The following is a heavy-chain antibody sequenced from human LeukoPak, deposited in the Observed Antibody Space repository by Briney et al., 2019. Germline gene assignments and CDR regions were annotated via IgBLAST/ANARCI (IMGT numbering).Heavy chain of an antibody. Sequence: GGSLRLSCAASGFTFDDYGMTWVRQAPGKGLEWVSSISGGGYTTYYADSVKGRFIISRDNSKNTLYLQMNSLRAEDTAVYYCAKDYYDSYYFDYWGQGTLVTVSS. J-gene: IGHJ4*02. CDR1: GFTFDDYG. V-gene: IGHV3-23*01. CDR2: ISGGGYTT. CDR3: AKDYYDSYYFDY. D-gene: IGHD3-22*01.